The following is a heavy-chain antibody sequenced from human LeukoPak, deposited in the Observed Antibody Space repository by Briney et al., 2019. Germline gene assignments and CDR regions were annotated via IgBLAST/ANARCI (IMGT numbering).Heavy chain of an antibody. Sequence: PGGSLRLSCAASGFTFSSYSMNWVRQAPGKGLEWVSYISSSSTIYYADSVKGRFTISRDNAKNTLYLQMNSLRAEDTAVYYCAREIGYYDSSGIDYWGQGTLVTVSS. V-gene: IGHV3-48*04. CDR2: ISSSSTI. J-gene: IGHJ4*02. D-gene: IGHD3-22*01. CDR3: AREIGYYDSSGIDY. CDR1: GFTFSSYS.